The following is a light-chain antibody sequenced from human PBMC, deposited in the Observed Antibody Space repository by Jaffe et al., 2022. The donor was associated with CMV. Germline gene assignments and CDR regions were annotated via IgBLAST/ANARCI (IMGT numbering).Light chain of an antibody. CDR3: QQHGSSPWT. CDR1: QSVSSSY. Sequence: EIVLTQSPGTLSLSPGEGATLSCRASQSVSSSYLAWYQQKLGQAPRLLIYGASSRATGIPDRFSGSGSGTDFILTISRLEPEDFAVYYCQQHGSSPWTFGQGTKVEI. V-gene: IGKV3-20*01. J-gene: IGKJ1*01. CDR2: GAS.